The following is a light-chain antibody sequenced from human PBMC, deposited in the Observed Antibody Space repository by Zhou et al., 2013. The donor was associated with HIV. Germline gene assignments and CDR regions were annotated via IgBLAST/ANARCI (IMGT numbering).Light chain of an antibody. CDR1: RDINLF. J-gene: IGKJ4*01. V-gene: IGKV1-33*01. CDR3: QQFFDFPLT. Sequence: DVQMTQSPSSLSASVGDSVSVTCQASRDINLFLNWFHQRPGRAPTLLIFDTSKLQAGVPSRFRGSGSGTFFTLTINDLQPEDTGTYFCQQFFDFPLTFGGGTRVEL. CDR2: DTS.